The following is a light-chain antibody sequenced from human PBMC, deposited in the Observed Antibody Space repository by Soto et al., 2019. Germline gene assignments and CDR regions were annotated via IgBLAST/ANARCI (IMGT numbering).Light chain of an antibody. CDR1: SSDVGSSNL. V-gene: IGLV2-23*02. Sequence: QSALTQPASVSGSPGQSITFSCTGTSSDVGSSNLVSWYQQHPGKAPKLLIYEVSKRPSGVSNRFSGSKSGNTASLTISGLQAEDEADYYYCSYAGSSTHVFGTGTKVTVL. CDR2: EVS. CDR3: CSYAGSSTHV. J-gene: IGLJ1*01.